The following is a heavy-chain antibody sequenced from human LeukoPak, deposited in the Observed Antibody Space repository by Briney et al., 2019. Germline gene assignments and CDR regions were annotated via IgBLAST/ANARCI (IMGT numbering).Heavy chain of an antibody. CDR3: ARLAVGYNSASNWFDP. V-gene: IGHV3-48*03. CDR2: ISSSGSNI. J-gene: IGHJ5*02. D-gene: IGHD1-1*01. Sequence: PGGSLRPSCVVSGFTFSNYEMNWVRQAPGKGLEWISYISSSGSNIYYADSVKGRFTISRDNAKNSLYLQMNSLRTEDTAVYYCARLAVGYNSASNWFDPWAQGTLVTVSS. CDR1: GFTFSNYE.